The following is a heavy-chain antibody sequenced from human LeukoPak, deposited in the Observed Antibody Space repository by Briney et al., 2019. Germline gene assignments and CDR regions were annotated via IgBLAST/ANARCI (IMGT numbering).Heavy chain of an antibody. CDR3: ARRPVAGTGYFAY. V-gene: IGHV4-59*01. Sequence: SETLSLTCTLSGGSISSYYWSWIRQPPGKGMGWIGYIYYSGSTNYNPSLKSRVTISVDTSKNQFSLKLRSVTAADTAVYYCARRPVAGTGYFAYWGQGTLVTVSS. CDR1: GGSISSYY. CDR2: IYYSGST. D-gene: IGHD1-1*01. J-gene: IGHJ4*02.